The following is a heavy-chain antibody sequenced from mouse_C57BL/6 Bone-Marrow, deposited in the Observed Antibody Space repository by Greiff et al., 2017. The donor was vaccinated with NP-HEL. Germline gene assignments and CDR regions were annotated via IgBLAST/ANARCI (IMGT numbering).Heavy chain of an antibody. V-gene: IGHV1-18*01. CDR3: ARRGGYYYGSSPYYYAMDY. Sequence: EVQLQQSGPELVKPGASVKIPCKASGYTFTDYNMDWVKQSHGKSLEWIGDINPNNGGTIYNQKFKGKATLTVDKSSSTAYMELRSLTSEDTAVYYGARRGGYYYGSSPYYYAMDYWGQGTSVTVSS. J-gene: IGHJ4*01. CDR2: INPNNGGT. D-gene: IGHD1-1*01. CDR1: GYTFTDYN.